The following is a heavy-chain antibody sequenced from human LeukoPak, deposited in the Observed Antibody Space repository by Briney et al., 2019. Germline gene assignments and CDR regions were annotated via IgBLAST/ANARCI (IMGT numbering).Heavy chain of an antibody. V-gene: IGHV1-8*01. CDR1: GYIFTSYD. CDR2: MNPNSANT. Sequence: ASVKVSCKASGYIFTSYDINWVRQATGQGLEWMGWMNPNSANTGFAQKFQGRVTMTRDTSTSTVYMELSSLRSEDTAVYYCARERGTAMETSFDYWGQGTLVTVSS. D-gene: IGHD5-18*01. CDR3: ARERGTAMETSFDY. J-gene: IGHJ4*02.